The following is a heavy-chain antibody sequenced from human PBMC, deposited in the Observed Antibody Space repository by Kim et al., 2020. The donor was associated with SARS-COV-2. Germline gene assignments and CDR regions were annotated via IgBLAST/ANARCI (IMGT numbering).Heavy chain of an antibody. J-gene: IGHJ4*02. V-gene: IGHV3-66*04. CDR2: IYSGGST. D-gene: IGHD3-3*01. CDR3: ARLNDFWNGYGAGDY. CDR1: GFTVSNNY. Sequence: GGSLRLSCAASGFTVSNNYMSWVRQAPGKGLEWVSVIYSGGSTYYAESVKGRFTISRDNSKNTLYLQMNSLRDEDTAVYYCARLNDFWNGYGAGDYWGQGTLVTVSS.